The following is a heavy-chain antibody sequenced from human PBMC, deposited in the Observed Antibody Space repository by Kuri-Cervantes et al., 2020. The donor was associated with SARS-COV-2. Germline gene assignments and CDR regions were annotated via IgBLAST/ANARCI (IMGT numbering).Heavy chain of an antibody. D-gene: IGHD3-10*02. CDR2: ISSSSTTT. CDR3: ARDYPYNHSILCLDY. Sequence: GESLKISCAASGFTFSSNTMNWVRQAPEKGLEWVSYISSSSTTTYYADSVKGRFTISRDNAKNSLYLQMNSLRDEDTAVYYCARDYPYNHSILCLDYWGQGTLVTVSS. V-gene: IGHV3-48*02. CDR1: GFTFSSNT. J-gene: IGHJ4*02.